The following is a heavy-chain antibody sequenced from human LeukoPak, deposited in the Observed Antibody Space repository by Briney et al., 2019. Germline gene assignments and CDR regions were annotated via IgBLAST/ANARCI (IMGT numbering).Heavy chain of an antibody. V-gene: IGHV3-30-3*01. CDR2: ISYDGSNK. CDR3: ARDNDGSGSYPFDY. CDR1: GFTFSSYA. Sequence: GGSLRLSCAASGFTFSSYAMHWVRQAPGKGLEWVAVISYDGSNKYYADSVKGRFTISRDNSKNTLYLQMNSLRAEDTAVYYCARDNDGSGSYPFDYWGQGTLVTVSS. D-gene: IGHD3-10*01. J-gene: IGHJ4*02.